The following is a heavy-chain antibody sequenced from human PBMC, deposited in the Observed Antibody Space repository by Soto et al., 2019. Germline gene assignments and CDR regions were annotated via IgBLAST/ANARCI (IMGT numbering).Heavy chain of an antibody. CDR2: ISYDGSNK. CDR1: GFTFSSYG. D-gene: IGHD3-3*01. Sequence: QVQLVESGGGVVQPGRSLRLSCAASGFTFSSYGMHWVRQAPGKGLEWVAVISYDGSNKYYADSVKGRFTSSRDNSKNTLYLQMNSLRAEDTAVYYCARDREWIFDYWGQGTLVTVSS. V-gene: IGHV3-30*03. J-gene: IGHJ4*02. CDR3: ARDREWIFDY.